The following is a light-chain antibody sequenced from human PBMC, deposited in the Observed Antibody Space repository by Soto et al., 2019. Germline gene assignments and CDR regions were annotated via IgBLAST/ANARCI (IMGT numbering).Light chain of an antibody. CDR2: DVS. V-gene: IGLV2-14*01. J-gene: IGLJ3*02. Sequence: QSALTQPASVSGSPGQSITISCTGTSSDVGGYNYVSWYQQHPGKAPKLMIYDVSNRPSGVSNRFSGSKSGNTASLTISGLQAEDDADYYCSSYTSSSLWVFGGGTTLTVL. CDR1: SSDVGGYNY. CDR3: SSYTSSSLWV.